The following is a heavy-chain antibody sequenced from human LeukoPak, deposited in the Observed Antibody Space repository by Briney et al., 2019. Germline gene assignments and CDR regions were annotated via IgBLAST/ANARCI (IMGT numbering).Heavy chain of an antibody. J-gene: IGHJ3*01. CDR1: GFTFSSCS. V-gene: IGHV3-21*01. CDR2: ITNSSSYI. CDR3: ARKGNAFDF. Sequence: GGSLRLSCAASGFTFSSCSMNWVRQAPGKGLEWVSSITNSSSYIYHADSLKGRFTISRDNTKNSLYLQMDSLRAEDTAVYYCARKGNAFDFWGQGTMVTVSS. D-gene: IGHD3-10*01.